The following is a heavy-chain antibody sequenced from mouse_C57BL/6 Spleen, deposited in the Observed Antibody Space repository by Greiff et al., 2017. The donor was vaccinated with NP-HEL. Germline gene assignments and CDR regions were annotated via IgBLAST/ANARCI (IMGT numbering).Heavy chain of an antibody. CDR1: GYTFTEYT. J-gene: IGHJ2*01. CDR2: FYPGSGSI. D-gene: IGHD2-4*01. V-gene: IGHV1-62-2*01. Sequence: VQLQESGAELVKPGASVKLSCKASGYTFTEYTIHWVKQRSGQGLEWIGWFYPGSGSIKYNEKFKDKATFTADKSSSTVYMELSRLTSEDSAVYFCARHEDATYDYHYIDYWGQGTTLTVSS. CDR3: ARHEDATYDYHYIDY.